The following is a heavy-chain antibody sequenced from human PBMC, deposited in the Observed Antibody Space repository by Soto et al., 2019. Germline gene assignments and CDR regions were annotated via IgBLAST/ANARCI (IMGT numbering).Heavy chain of an antibody. CDR1: GGSISSGGYT. CDR2: IYHSGST. V-gene: IGHV4-30-2*01. D-gene: IGHD3-22*01. J-gene: IGHJ2*01. CDR3: ARLEIGNYWYFDL. Sequence: QLQLQESGSGLVKPSQTLSLTCAVSGGSISSGGYTWSWIRQPPGKGLEWIGYIYHSGSTYYNPSLKSRVTISVDRSKNPFSLKLSSVTAADPAVYYCARLEIGNYWYFDLWGRGTLVTVSS.